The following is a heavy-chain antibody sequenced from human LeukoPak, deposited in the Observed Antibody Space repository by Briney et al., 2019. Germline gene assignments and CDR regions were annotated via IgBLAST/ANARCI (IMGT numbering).Heavy chain of an antibody. J-gene: IGHJ3*02. CDR3: GGGGQPQLVRRGFFDI. CDR2: ISAYNGNT. CDR1: GYTFTSYG. D-gene: IGHD6-13*01. Sequence: GASVKVSCKASGYTFTSYGISWVRQAPGQGLEWMGWISAYNGNTNYAQKLQGRVTMTTDTSTSTAYMELRSLRSDDTAVYYCGGGGQPQLVRRGFFDIGAKGKRVTVSS. V-gene: IGHV1-18*01.